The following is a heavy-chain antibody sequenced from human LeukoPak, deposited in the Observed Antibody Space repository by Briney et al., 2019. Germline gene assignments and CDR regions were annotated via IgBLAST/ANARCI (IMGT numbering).Heavy chain of an antibody. D-gene: IGHD3-10*01. CDR1: GFPFSSYA. CDR2: ITGSGNSA. J-gene: IGHJ4*02. Sequence: GGSLRLSCAASGFPFSSYAMSWVRQAPGKGLEWVSAITGSGNSAYYADSVKGRFTMSRDNSKNTLYLQMNRLRAEDTAVYYCAKKEVPVRPRFEYWGQGTLVTVSS. CDR3: AKKEVPVRPRFEY. V-gene: IGHV3-23*01.